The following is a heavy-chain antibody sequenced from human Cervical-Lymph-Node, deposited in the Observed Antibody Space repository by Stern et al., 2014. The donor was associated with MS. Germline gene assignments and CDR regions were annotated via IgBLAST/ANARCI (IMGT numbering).Heavy chain of an antibody. CDR2: IKSRTDGGTT. CDR3: TTDGPLLYYDARGYPY. CDR1: GFTFNNAW. V-gene: IGHV3-15*01. Sequence: EVQLVESGGGLVKPGGSLRLSCAASGFTFNNAWMTWVRQAPGKGLEWVGRIKSRTDGGTTDYAAPVEGRFTISRDDSKNTLYLQMNSLKTEDTAVYYCTTDGPLLYYDARGYPYWGQGTLVTVSS. J-gene: IGHJ4*02. D-gene: IGHD3-22*01.